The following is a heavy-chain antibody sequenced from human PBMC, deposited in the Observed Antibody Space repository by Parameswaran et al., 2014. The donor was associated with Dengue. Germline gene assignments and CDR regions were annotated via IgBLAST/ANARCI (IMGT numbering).Heavy chain of an antibody. J-gene: IGHJ2*01. Sequence: VRQMPGKGLEWVSVIYSGGSTYYADSVKGRFTISRHNSKNTLYLQMNSLRAEDTAVYYCARRPPIYCSSTSCELWFDLWGRGTLVTVSS. CDR2: IYSGGST. CDR3: ARRPPIYCSSTSCELWFDL. V-gene: IGHV3-53*04. D-gene: IGHD2-2*01.